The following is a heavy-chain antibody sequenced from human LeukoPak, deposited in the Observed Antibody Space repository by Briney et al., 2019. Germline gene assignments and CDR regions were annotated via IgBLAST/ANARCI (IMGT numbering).Heavy chain of an antibody. Sequence: GESLKISCKGSGYSFNNYWIGWVRQVPGEGLEWMGIIYPGDSDTRYSPSLERQVTISVDKSINTAFLQWSSLKTSDSAMYYCARKLAGGARKDFFDLWGKGTRVTVSS. V-gene: IGHV5-51*01. CDR3: ARKLAGGARKDFFDL. CDR1: GYSFNNYW. J-gene: IGHJ3*01. D-gene: IGHD2-21*01. CDR2: IYPGDSDT.